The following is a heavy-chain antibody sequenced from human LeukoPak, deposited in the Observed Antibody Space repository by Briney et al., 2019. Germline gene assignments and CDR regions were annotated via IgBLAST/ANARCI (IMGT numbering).Heavy chain of an antibody. V-gene: IGHV3-21*01. CDR2: ISSSSSYI. D-gene: IGHD3-3*01. CDR1: GFTFSSYS. CDR3: ARGPPISGNFWRGKNHPPDY. J-gene: IGHJ4*02. Sequence: GGSLRLSCAASGFTFSSYSMNWVRQAPGKGLEWVSSISSSSSYIYYVDSVEGRFTISRDNAKNSLYLQMNSLRAEDTAVYYCARGPPISGNFWRGKNHPPDYWGQGTLVTVSS.